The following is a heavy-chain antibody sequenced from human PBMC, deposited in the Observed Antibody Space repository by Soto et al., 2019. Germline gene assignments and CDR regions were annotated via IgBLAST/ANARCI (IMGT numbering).Heavy chain of an antibody. CDR1: GFTFDDYA. J-gene: IGHJ6*02. CDR2: ISWNSGSI. Sequence: PXGSLRLSCAAAGFTFDDYAMHWVRQAPGKGLEWVSGISWNSGSIGYADSVKGRFTISRDNAKNSLYLQMNSLRAEDTALYYCAKDIGGGDIVVVPAARHYGMDVWGQGTTVTVSS. D-gene: IGHD2-2*01. V-gene: IGHV3-9*01. CDR3: AKDIGGGDIVVVPAARHYGMDV.